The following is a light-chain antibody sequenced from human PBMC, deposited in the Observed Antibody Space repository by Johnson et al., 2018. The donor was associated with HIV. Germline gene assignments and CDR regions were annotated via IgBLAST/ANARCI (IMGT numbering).Light chain of an antibody. CDR3: GTWDSSLSAGV. CDR1: SSNIGNNY. V-gene: IGLV1-51*01. CDR2: DNN. J-gene: IGLJ1*01. Sequence: QLVLTQPPSVSAAPGQKVTISCSGSSSNIGNNYVSWYQQLPGTAPKLLIYDNNKRPSGIPDRFSGSKSGTSATLGITGIQTGDEADYYCGTWDSSLSAGVFGTVTKVTVL.